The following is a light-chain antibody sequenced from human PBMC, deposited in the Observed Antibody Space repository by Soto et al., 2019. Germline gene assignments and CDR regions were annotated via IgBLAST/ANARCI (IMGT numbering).Light chain of an antibody. J-gene: IGLJ1*01. Sequence: QAVVTQEPSFSVSPGGTVTLTCGLSSGSVSTNNYPSWYQQTPGQAPRTLIYSTNTRSSGVPDRFSGSKSGNTAYLTISGLQVEDEAEYFCFSFTTTSTHVFGTGTKLTVL. CDR1: SGSVSTNNY. CDR3: FSFTTTSTHV. CDR2: STN. V-gene: IGLV8-61*01.